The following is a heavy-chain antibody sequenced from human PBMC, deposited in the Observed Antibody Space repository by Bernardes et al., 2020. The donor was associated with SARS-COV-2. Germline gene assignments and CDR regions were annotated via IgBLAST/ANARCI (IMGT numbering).Heavy chain of an antibody. CDR2: IWYDGSNK. Sequence: GGSLRLSCAASGFTFSSYGMHWVRQAPGKGLEWVAVIWYDGSNKYYADSVKGRFTISRDNSKNTLYLQMNSLRAEDTAVYYCARDIPFGDGDYGGDYWGQGTLVTVSS. J-gene: IGHJ4*02. V-gene: IGHV3-33*01. CDR3: ARDIPFGDGDYGGDY. D-gene: IGHD4-17*01. CDR1: GFTFSSYG.